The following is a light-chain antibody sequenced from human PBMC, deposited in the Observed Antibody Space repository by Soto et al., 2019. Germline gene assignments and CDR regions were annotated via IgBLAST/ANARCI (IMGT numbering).Light chain of an antibody. V-gene: IGLV2-14*01. CDR1: SSDVGGYNY. J-gene: IGLJ1*01. Sequence: ALTQPASVSGSPGQSITISCTGTSSDVGGYNYVSWYQQHPGKAPKLMIYEVSNRPSGVSNRFSGSKSGNTASLTISGLQAEDEADYYCSSYTGGNPSYVFGTGTKVTVL. CDR3: SSYTGGNPSYV. CDR2: EVS.